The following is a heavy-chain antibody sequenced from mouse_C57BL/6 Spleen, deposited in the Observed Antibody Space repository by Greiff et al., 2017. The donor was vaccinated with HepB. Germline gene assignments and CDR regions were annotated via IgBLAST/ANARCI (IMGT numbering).Heavy chain of an antibody. CDR1: GFYIKDYY. V-gene: IGHV14-1*01. CDR2: IDPEDGDN. D-gene: IGHD3-2*02. Sequence: EVQVVESGAELVRPGASVKLSCTASGFYIKDYYMHWVKQRPEQGLEWIGRIDPEDGDNEYAPKCQGKATMTADTSSNTAYLQLSSLTSEDTAVYYCTIRQLRPGNFDCWGQGTTLTVSS. J-gene: IGHJ2*01. CDR3: TIRQLRPGNFDC.